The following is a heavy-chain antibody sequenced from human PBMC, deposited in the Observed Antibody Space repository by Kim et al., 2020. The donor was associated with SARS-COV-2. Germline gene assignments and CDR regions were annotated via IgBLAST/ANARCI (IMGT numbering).Heavy chain of an antibody. D-gene: IGHD6-19*01. CDR1: GYDFALHD. CDR3: ARYITVTGKFDY. J-gene: IGHJ4*02. Sequence: ASVKVSCETSGYDFALHDINWVRQATGQGLEWMGWVNPKSGNTGFAQKFQGRLTMTTNTSKATAYMDLTNLGSEDTAVYYCARYITVTGKFDYWGRGTLVTASS. CDR2: VNPKSGNT. V-gene: IGHV1-8*01.